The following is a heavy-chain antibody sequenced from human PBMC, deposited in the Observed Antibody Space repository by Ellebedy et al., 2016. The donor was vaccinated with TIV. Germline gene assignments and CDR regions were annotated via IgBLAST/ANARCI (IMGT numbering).Heavy chain of an antibody. CDR1: GYTFTSYY. J-gene: IGHJ3*02. V-gene: IGHV1-46*01. Sequence: ASVKVSCXASGYTFTSYYMHWVRQAPGQGLEWMGIINPSGGSTSYAQKFQGRVTMTRDTSTSTVYMELSSLRSEDTAVYYCAREGQKYYYDSSGYGGAFDIWGQGTMVTVSS. CDR2: INPSGGST. CDR3: AREGQKYYYDSSGYGGAFDI. D-gene: IGHD3-22*01.